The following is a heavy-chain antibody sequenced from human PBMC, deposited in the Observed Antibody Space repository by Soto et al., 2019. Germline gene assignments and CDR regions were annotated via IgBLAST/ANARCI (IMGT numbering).Heavy chain of an antibody. J-gene: IGHJ4*02. V-gene: IGHV4-61*01. D-gene: IGHD4-4*01. CDR2: VSYRGIT. Sequence: SETLSLICSVSGGSFSSGSYYWIWIRQPPGKGLEWIGQVSYRGITNYNPSLKSRVTISVDTSKNQLSLNLNSVTAADTAVYYCAREFRDGYSQVARFFFDYWGQGTLVTVSS. CDR1: GGSFSSGSYY. CDR3: AREFRDGYSQVARFFFDY.